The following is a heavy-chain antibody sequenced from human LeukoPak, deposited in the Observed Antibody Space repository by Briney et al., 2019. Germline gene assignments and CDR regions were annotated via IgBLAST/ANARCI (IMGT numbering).Heavy chain of an antibody. CDR2: IYPGDSHT. Sequence: GESLKISCKGSGYSFTSYWIGWVRQMPGKGLEWMAVIYPGDSHTIYSPSFQGQVTISADKSTSPAYLQWNSLKASDTAMYYCARRTRHQTHAFDVWGQGTMVTVSS. D-gene: IGHD2-2*01. V-gene: IGHV5-51*01. CDR3: ARRTRHQTHAFDV. CDR1: GYSFTSYW. J-gene: IGHJ3*01.